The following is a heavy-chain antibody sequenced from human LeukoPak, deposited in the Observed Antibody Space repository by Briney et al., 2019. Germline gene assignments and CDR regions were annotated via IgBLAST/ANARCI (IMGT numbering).Heavy chain of an antibody. D-gene: IGHD3-22*01. CDR2: ISSSSSTI. J-gene: IGHJ4*02. CDR3: ARDYYDASMDY. CDR1: GFTFSSYS. Sequence: PGGSLRLSCAASGFTFSSYSMNWVRQAPGKGLEWASYISSSSSTIYYADSVKGRFTISRDNAKNSLYLQMNSLRAEDTAVYYCARDYYDASMDYWGQGTLVTVSS. V-gene: IGHV3-48*01.